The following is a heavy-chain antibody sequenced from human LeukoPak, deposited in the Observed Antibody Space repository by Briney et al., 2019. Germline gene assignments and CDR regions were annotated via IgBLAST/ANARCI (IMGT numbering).Heavy chain of an antibody. J-gene: IGHJ4*02. V-gene: IGHV3-21*01. Sequence: GGSLRLSCAASGFTFSSYSMNWVRQAPGKGLEWVSSIISSSSYIYYADSVKGRFTISRDNAKNSLYLQMNSLRAEDTAVYYCAREPGIAVAGTGGFDYWGQGTLVTVSS. CDR1: GFTFSSYS. CDR2: IISSSSYI. CDR3: AREPGIAVAGTGGFDY. D-gene: IGHD6-19*01.